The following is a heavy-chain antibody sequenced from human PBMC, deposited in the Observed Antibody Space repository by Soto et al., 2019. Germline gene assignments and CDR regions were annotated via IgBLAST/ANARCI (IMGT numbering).Heavy chain of an antibody. Sequence: EVQLVESGGGLVQPGGSLRLSCAASGFTFSNYWMSWVRQAPGKGLEWVANIKHAGNEKNYVDSVKGRFIISRDDAKNSLYLQMTSLRAEDTAVYYCARGSYGPYFDYWGQGTLVTVSS. V-gene: IGHV3-7*03. CDR1: GFTFSNYW. CDR2: IKHAGNEK. J-gene: IGHJ4*02. CDR3: ARGSYGPYFDY. D-gene: IGHD5-18*01.